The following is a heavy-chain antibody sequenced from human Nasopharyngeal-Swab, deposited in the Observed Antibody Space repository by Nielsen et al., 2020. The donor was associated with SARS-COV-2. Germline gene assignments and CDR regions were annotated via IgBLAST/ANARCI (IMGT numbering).Heavy chain of an antibody. CDR2: IDWDDDK. D-gene: IGHD3-22*01. J-gene: IGHJ6*03. V-gene: IGHV2-70*01. Sequence: SGPTLVKPPQTITLTCTFSGFSLSTSGMCVSWIRQPPGKALEWLALIDWDDDKYYSTSLKTRLTISKDTSKNQVVLTMTNMDSVDTATYYCARWTSDSSGYYYYYYYMDVWGKGTTVTVSS. CDR3: ARWTSDSSGYYYYYYYMDV. CDR1: GFSLSTSGMC.